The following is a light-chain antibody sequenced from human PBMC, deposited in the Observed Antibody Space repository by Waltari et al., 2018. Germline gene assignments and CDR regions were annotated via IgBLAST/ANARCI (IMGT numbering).Light chain of an antibody. CDR1: SSNIGDNV. J-gene: IGLJ3*02. Sequence: QSVLTQSPSASGTPGQRVTISCSGSSSNIGDNVVNWYQQLPGKAPKLLIYRNDQRPSGVPDRFSASQSGTSASLAISGLQSEDEADYYCAAWEDRMNGHWVFGGGTKVTVL. V-gene: IGLV1-44*01. CDR2: RND. CDR3: AAWEDRMNGHWV.